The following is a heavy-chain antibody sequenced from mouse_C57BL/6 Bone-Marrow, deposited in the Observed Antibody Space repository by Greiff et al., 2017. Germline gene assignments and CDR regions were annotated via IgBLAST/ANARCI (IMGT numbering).Heavy chain of an antibody. CDR3: ARQIVATSYYFDY. Sequence: EVQRVESGGDLVKPGGSLKLSCAASGFTFSSYGMSWVRQTPDKRLEWVATISSGGSYTYYPDSVKGRFTISRDNAKNTLYLQMSSLKSEDTAMYYCARQIVATSYYFDYWGQGTTLTVSS. J-gene: IGHJ2*01. CDR2: ISSGGSYT. V-gene: IGHV5-6*01. CDR1: GFTFSSYG. D-gene: IGHD1-1*01.